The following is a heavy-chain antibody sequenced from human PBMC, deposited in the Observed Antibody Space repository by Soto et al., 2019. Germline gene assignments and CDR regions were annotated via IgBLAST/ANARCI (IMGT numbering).Heavy chain of an antibody. CDR1: SGSISSSNW. CDR2: IYHSGST. V-gene: IGHV4-4*02. Sequence: SETLSLTCAVSSGSISSSNWWSWVRQPPGKGLEWIGEIYHSGSTNYNPSLKSRVTISVDKSKNQFSLKLSSVTAADTAVYYCVRVVYDSYYYYMDVWGKGTTVTVSS. D-gene: IGHD3-3*01. CDR3: VRVVYDSYYYYMDV. J-gene: IGHJ6*03.